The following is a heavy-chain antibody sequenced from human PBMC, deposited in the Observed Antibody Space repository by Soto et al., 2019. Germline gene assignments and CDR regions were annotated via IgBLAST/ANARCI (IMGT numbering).Heavy chain of an antibody. CDR3: AKYYYDRSGSPLAFDY. D-gene: IGHD3-22*01. CDR1: GFTFSKYA. CDR2: ISGSGGTT. J-gene: IGHJ4*02. Sequence: PVGSLRLSCAASGFTFSKYALSWVRQAPGKGLEWASAISGSGGTTHYADSVKGRVTISRDNSKDTVFLQMNSLRAEDTAVYSCAKYYYDRSGSPLAFDYWGQGTLVTVSS. V-gene: IGHV3-23*01.